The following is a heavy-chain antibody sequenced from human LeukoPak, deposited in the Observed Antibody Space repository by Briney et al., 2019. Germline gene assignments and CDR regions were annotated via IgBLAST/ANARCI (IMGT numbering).Heavy chain of an antibody. D-gene: IGHD3-10*01. J-gene: IGHJ1*01. Sequence: GGSLRPSCAASGFTFSSYWTHWVRQVPGKGLVWVSRINNDGSTTRYADSVKGRFTISRDNAKNTVYLQMNSLRAEDTAVYYCVRGGVTGSGTYYVLNWGQGTLITVSS. CDR3: VRGGVTGSGTYYVLN. CDR1: GFTFSSYW. V-gene: IGHV3-74*01. CDR2: INNDGSTT.